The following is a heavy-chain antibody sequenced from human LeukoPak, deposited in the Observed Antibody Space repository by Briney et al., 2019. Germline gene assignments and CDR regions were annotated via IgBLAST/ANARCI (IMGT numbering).Heavy chain of an antibody. CDR3: ARGPYSGYTLRPLDY. J-gene: IGHJ4*02. D-gene: IGHD5-12*01. CDR2: IYYSGST. V-gene: IGHV4-39*07. CDR1: GGSISSSSYY. Sequence: SETLSLTCTVSGGSISSSSYYWGWIRQPPGKGLEWIGSIYYSGSTYYNPSLKSRVIISVDTSKNQFSLKLSPVTAADTAVYYCARGPYSGYTLRPLDYWGQGTLVTVSS.